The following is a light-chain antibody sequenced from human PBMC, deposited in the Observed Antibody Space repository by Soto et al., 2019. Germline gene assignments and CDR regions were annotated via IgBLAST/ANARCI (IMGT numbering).Light chain of an antibody. CDR3: QSYDSSLSGSVV. V-gene: IGLV1-40*01. CDR2: DNI. J-gene: IGLJ2*01. CDR1: SSNIGAGHD. Sequence: QSVLTQPPSVSGAPGQRVTISCTGSSSNIGAGHDVHWYQQLPGTAPKLLIYDNINRPSGVPDRFSGSKSGTSASLAITGLQAEDEADYYCQSYDSSLSGSVVFGGGTKLTVL.